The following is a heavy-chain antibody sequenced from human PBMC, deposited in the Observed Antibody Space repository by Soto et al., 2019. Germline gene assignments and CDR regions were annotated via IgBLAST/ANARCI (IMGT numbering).Heavy chain of an antibody. J-gene: IGHJ4*02. CDR3: XXXXXXXXXDYFDY. CDR2: IYHSGST. CDR1: GGSISSXNW. Sequence: QVQLQESGPGLVKPSGTLSLTCAVSGGSISSXNWXSWVXXPXXKXLEWIGEIYHSGSTNYNPSLKSRVXISVXKSXXXXXXXXXXXXXXXXXXXXXXXXXXXXXXDYFDYWGQGTLVTVSS. V-gene: IGHV4-4*02.